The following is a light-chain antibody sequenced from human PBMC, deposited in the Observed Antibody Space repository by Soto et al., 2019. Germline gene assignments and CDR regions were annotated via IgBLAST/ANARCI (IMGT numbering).Light chain of an antibody. CDR3: QQTYSSPPT. V-gene: IGKV1-39*01. J-gene: IGKJ1*01. CDR1: QSISRF. Sequence: DIQMTQSPSSLSASVGDRVTITCRASQSISRFLNWYQHRPGKAPKLLIYAASTLQSGVPSSFSCSGSGTDFTLTISSLQPEDFATYYCQQTYSSPPTFGQGTKVEIK. CDR2: AAS.